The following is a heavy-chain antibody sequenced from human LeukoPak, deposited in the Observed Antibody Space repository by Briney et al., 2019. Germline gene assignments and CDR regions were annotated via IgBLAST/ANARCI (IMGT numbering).Heavy chain of an antibody. Sequence: NPSETLSLTCTVSGGSISSSSYYWGWIRQPPGKGLEWIGSIYYSGSTYYNPSLKSRVTISVDTSKNQFSLKLSSVTAADTAVYYCASGDSDVDPEAFDIWGQGTMVTVSS. CDR1: GGSISSSSYY. D-gene: IGHD1-14*01. CDR2: IYYSGST. J-gene: IGHJ3*02. V-gene: IGHV4-39*01. CDR3: ASGDSDVDPEAFDI.